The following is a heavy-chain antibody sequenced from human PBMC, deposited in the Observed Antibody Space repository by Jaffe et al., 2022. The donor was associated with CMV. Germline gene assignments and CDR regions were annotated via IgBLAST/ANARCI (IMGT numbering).Heavy chain of an antibody. CDR3: ARELPITMIAHDAFDI. J-gene: IGHJ3*02. CDR1: GFTFSSYS. V-gene: IGHV3-21*01. D-gene: IGHD3-22*01. Sequence: EVQLVESGGGLVKPGGSLRLSCAASGFTFSSYSMNWVRQAPGKGLEWVSSISSSSSYIYYADSVKGRFTISRDNAKNSLYLQMNSLRAEDTAVYYCARELPITMIAHDAFDIWGQGTMVTVSS. CDR2: ISSSSSYI.